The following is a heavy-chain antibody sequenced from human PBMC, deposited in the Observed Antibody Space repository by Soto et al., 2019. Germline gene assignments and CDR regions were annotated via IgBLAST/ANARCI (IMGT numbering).Heavy chain of an antibody. CDR1: GFTFSSYG. J-gene: IGHJ6*02. CDR2: ISYDGSNK. D-gene: IGHD6-13*01. V-gene: IGHV3-30*18. Sequence: PGGSLRLSCAASGFTFSSYGMHWVRQAPGKGLEWVAVISYDGSNKYYADSVKGRFTISRDNSKNTLYLQMNSLRAEDTAVYYCAKGRYSSSWYGYYYYGMDVWGQGTTVTVSS. CDR3: AKGRYSSSWYGYYYYGMDV.